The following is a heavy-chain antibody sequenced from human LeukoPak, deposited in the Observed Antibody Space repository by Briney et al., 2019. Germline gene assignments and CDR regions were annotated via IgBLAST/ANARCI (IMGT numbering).Heavy chain of an antibody. CDR2: IIPFFGTA. V-gene: IGHV1-69*06. D-gene: IGHD2-8*01. CDR3: AREMGVYYFDY. CDR1: GNTFSNYA. Sequence: GASVKVSCKTSGNTFSNYAISWVRQAPGQGPEWMGGIIPFFGTANYAQKFQGRVTITAGKSTSTAYMELSSLRSEDTAVYYCAREMGVYYFDYWGQGTLVTVSS. J-gene: IGHJ4*02.